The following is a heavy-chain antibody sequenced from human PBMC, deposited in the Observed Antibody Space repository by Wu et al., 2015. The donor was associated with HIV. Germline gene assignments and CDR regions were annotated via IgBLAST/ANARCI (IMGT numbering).Heavy chain of an antibody. D-gene: IGHD6-19*01. V-gene: IGHV1-2*02. CDR3: ARDMGHEGRQWLVQPGAFDI. Sequence: QVQLVQSGDEVKKPGASVRVSCKASGYTFTGYYMHWVRQAPGQGLEWMGWINPNSGGINYAQKFQGRVTMTRDTSISTAYMELSRLRSDDTAVFYCARDMGHEGRQWLVQPGAFDIWGQGTMVTVSS. CDR2: INPNSGGI. CDR1: GYTFTGYY. J-gene: IGHJ3*02.